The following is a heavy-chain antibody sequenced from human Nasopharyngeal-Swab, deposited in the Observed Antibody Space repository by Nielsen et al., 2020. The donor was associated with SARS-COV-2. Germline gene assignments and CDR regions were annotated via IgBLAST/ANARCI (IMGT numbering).Heavy chain of an antibody. CDR2: ISYDGSNK. Sequence: GESLKISCAASGFTFSSYGMHWVRQAPGKGLEWVAVISYDGSNKYYADSVKGRFTISRDNSKNTLYLQMNSLRAEDTAVYYCAKDPTYYDILTGYYFREASRYYYYGMDVWGQGTTVTVSS. CDR1: GFTFSSYG. D-gene: IGHD3-9*01. V-gene: IGHV3-30*18. CDR3: AKDPTYYDILTGYYFREASRYYYYGMDV. J-gene: IGHJ6*02.